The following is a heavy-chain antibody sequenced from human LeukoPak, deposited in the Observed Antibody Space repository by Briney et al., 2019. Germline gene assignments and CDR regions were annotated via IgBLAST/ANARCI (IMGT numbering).Heavy chain of an antibody. Sequence: GDSLRLSCAASGFTFTKYWMTWVRQAPGKGLVWVSRINTDGSTTSYADSVKGRFTISRDNAKNTLYLQMDSLRADDTAVYYCARDGDQDSSPLRYWGQGTLVTVSS. CDR2: INTDGSTT. J-gene: IGHJ4*02. CDR1: GFTFTKYW. V-gene: IGHV3-74*01. D-gene: IGHD6-13*01. CDR3: ARDGDQDSSPLRY.